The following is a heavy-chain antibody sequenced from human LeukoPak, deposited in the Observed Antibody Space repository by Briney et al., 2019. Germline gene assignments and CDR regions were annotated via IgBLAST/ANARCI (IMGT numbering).Heavy chain of an antibody. CDR3: ARGRNIVVVVGGFDY. CDR2: INHSGST. V-gene: IGHV4-34*01. D-gene: IGHD2-15*01. CDR1: GGSFSGYY. J-gene: IGHJ4*02. Sequence: SDTLSLTCALYGGSFSGYYWSWIRHPPGEGLEWIGEINHSGSTNYNPSLKSRVTISVDTSKIQFSLRLSSVTAADTAVYYCARGRNIVVVVGGFDYWGQGTLVTVSS.